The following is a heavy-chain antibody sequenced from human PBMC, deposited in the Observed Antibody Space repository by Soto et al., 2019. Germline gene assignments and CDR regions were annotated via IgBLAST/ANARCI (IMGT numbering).Heavy chain of an antibody. J-gene: IGHJ4*02. CDR2: TYYSGST. D-gene: IGHD6-13*01. CDR3: ARVRGTAGERYFDY. CDR1: GGSMSAYY. Sequence: ETLSLTCPVSGGSMSAYYWNWMRQPAGKGLQWIGYTYYSGSTTYNPSLKSRVTISVDSSKNQFSLKLDSVTPADTAVYYCARVRGTAGERYFDYWGPGTLVTVYS. V-gene: IGHV4-59*01.